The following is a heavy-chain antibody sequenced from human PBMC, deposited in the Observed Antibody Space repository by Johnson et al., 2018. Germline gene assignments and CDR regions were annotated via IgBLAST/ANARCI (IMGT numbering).Heavy chain of an antibody. CDR1: GGSFSGYY. CDR3: ARGPLFYCSSTSCPLRYYYYYLDV. CDR2: INHSGST. V-gene: IGHV4-34*01. D-gene: IGHD2-2*01. J-gene: IGHJ6*03. Sequence: QVQLQQWGAGLLKPSETLSLTCAVYGGSFSGYYWSWIRQPPGKGLEWIGEINHSGSTNYNPSLKSRVTISVDTSKHQFSLKLSSVTAADTAVYYCARGPLFYCSSTSCPLRYYYYYLDVWGKGTTVTVSS.